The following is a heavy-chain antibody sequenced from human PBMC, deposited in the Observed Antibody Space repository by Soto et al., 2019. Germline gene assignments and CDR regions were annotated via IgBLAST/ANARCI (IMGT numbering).Heavy chain of an antibody. CDR2: INPNSGGT. J-gene: IGHJ4*02. Sequence: QVQLVQSGAEVKKPGASVKVSCKASGYTFTGFYMHWVRQAPGQGLEWMGWINPNSGGTSYAQKFQDWITMTRDTSISTVYMELSRLRSDDTAVYYCARDRSGTVGVWYFDNWGQGTLVTVSS. CDR3: ARDRSGTVGVWYFDN. V-gene: IGHV1-2*04. CDR1: GYTFTGFY. D-gene: IGHD1-26*01.